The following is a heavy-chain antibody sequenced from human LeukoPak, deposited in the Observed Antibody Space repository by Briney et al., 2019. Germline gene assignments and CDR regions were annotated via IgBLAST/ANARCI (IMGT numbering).Heavy chain of an antibody. Sequence: GGSLRLSCASSGFTFSSYAMSWVRQAPGKGLEWVSAISGSGGSTYYADSVKGRFTISRDNSKDTLYLQMNSLRAEDTAVYYCAKDWIVGGSDYWGQGTLVTASS. D-gene: IGHD1-26*01. CDR3: AKDWIVGGSDY. V-gene: IGHV3-23*01. CDR2: ISGSGGST. J-gene: IGHJ4*02. CDR1: GFTFSSYA.